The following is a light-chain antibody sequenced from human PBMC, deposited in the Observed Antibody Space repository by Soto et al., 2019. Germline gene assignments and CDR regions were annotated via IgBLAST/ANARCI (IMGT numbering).Light chain of an antibody. CDR3: QQYKDYVWT. CDR1: QTINTW. Sequence: DIQMTPSPSTLSASVVARVTITFRSSQTINTWLAWYQQRPGQAPKLLIYKASTLESGVPSRFSGSGSATEFTLTISGLQSDDFATYYCQQYKDYVWTFGQGTKVDIK. CDR2: KAS. J-gene: IGKJ1*01. V-gene: IGKV1-5*03.